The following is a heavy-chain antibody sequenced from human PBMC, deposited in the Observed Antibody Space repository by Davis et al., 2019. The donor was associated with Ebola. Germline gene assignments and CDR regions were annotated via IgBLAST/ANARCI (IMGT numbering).Heavy chain of an antibody. Sequence: GESLKISCAASGFTFSSYSMNWVRQAPGKGLEWVSSISSSSSYIYYADSVKGRFTFSRDNAKNTLYLQMNSLRAEDTAVYYCASLDSSGWGLDYWGQGTLVTVSS. CDR2: ISSSSSYI. J-gene: IGHJ4*02. V-gene: IGHV3-21*04. D-gene: IGHD6-19*01. CDR1: GFTFSSYS. CDR3: ASLDSSGWGLDY.